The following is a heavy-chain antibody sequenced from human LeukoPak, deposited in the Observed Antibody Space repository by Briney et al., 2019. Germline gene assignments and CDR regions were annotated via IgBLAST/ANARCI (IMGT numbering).Heavy chain of an antibody. CDR2: INSDGSGT. V-gene: IGHV3-74*01. Sequence: GGSLRLSCAASGFTFSSYWMHWVRQAPGKGLVWVSRINSDGSGTSYADSMKGRFTISRDNAKNTLYLQMNSLRAEDTAEYYCARVCGSGCIDYWGQGTLVTVSS. CDR3: ARVCGSGCIDY. CDR1: GFTFSSYW. D-gene: IGHD2-21*02. J-gene: IGHJ4*02.